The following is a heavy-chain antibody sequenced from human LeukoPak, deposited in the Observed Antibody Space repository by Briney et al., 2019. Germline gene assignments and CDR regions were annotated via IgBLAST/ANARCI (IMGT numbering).Heavy chain of an antibody. Sequence: ASVKVSCKASGYTFTTYGISWVRQAPGQGLEWMVWIRAYNGKINYAHKFQGRVTMTTDTSTSTAYMELRSLRSDDTAVYYCARDPPMPGYSSSKDAFDIWGQGTRVTVSS. CDR1: GYTFTTYG. CDR2: IRAYNGKI. J-gene: IGHJ3*02. D-gene: IGHD5-12*01. CDR3: ARDPPMPGYSSSKDAFDI. V-gene: IGHV1-18*01.